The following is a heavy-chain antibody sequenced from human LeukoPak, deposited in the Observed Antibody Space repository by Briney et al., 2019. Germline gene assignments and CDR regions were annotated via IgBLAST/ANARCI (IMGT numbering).Heavy chain of an antibody. V-gene: IGHV1-2*06. CDR3: ARDPETYYYDSSGYYPFDY. Sequence: ASVKVSCKAPGSTFTGYHMHWVRQAPGQGLEWMGRINPNSGGTNYAQKFQGRVTMTRDTSISTAYMELSRLRSDDTAVYYCARDPETYYYDSSGYYPFDYWGQGTLVTVSS. J-gene: IGHJ4*02. CDR1: GSTFTGYH. CDR2: INPNSGGT. D-gene: IGHD3-22*01.